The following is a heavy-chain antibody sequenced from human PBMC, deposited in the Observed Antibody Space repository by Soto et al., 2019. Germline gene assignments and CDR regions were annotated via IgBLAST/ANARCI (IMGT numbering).Heavy chain of an antibody. D-gene: IGHD3-10*01. CDR1: GGSISSGGYY. CDR2: IYYSGST. Sequence: QVQLQESGPGLVKPSQTLSLTCTVSGGSISSGGYYWSWIRQHPGKGLEWIGYIYYSGSTHYNPSLKSRVTIAVDTSKNQFSLKLSSVTAADTAVYYCARGKDRGSGSYYNALDYWGQGTLVTVSS. CDR3: ARGKDRGSGSYYNALDY. V-gene: IGHV4-31*03. J-gene: IGHJ4*02.